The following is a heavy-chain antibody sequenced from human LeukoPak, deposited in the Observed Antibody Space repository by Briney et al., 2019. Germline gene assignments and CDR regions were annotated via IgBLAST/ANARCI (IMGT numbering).Heavy chain of an antibody. V-gene: IGHV3-21*01. J-gene: IGHJ4*02. Sequence: GGSLRLSCAASGFTFSNYNMNWVRQAPGKGLEWVSFISSGGTYIYYTDSVKGRFTISRDNAKNSLFLQMNSLRAEDTAVYFCARAVVGSGYDYFDYWGQGTLVTVSS. CDR1: GFTFSNYN. CDR3: ARAVVGSGYDYFDY. CDR2: ISSGGTYI. D-gene: IGHD5-12*01.